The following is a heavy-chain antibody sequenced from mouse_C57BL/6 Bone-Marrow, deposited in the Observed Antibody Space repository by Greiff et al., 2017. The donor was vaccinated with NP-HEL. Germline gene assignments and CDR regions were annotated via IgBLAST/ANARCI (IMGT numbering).Heavy chain of an antibody. V-gene: IGHV2-9-1*01. J-gene: IGHJ1*03. CDR1: GFSLTSYA. CDR2: IWPGGGT. D-gene: IGHD1-1*01. CDR3: ARRGSYGSEDI. Sequence: VQRVESGPGLVAPSPSLSITCTVSGFSLTSYAISWVRQPPGQGLEWLGVIWPGGGTNYNSALNSGLSISKDNSKSQVFLKMNSRQTDDTACYYCARRGSYGSEDIWGTGTTVTVSS.